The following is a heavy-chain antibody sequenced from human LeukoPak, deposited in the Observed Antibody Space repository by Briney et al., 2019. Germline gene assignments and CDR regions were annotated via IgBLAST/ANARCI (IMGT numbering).Heavy chain of an antibody. CDR3: AKDPAGGSSWYASFDY. CDR1: GGSFSGYY. V-gene: IGHV4-34*01. J-gene: IGHJ4*02. Sequence: PSETLSLTCAVYGGSFSGYYWSWIRQPPGKGLEWIGEINHSGSINYNPSLKSRVTISVDMSKKQFSLKLSSVTAADTAVYYCAKDPAGGSSWYASFDYWGQGTLVTVSS. CDR2: INHSGSI. D-gene: IGHD6-13*01.